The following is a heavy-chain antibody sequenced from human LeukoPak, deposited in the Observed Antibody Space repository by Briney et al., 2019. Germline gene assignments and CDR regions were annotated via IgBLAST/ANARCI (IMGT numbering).Heavy chain of an antibody. V-gene: IGHV4-4*07. CDR3: ARTPYYGMDV. Sequence: SETLSLTCTVSGGSISTFYWSWIRQPAGKVLEWIGHIYTSGSTNYNPSLKSRVTMSVDTSKNQFSLKLTSVTAADTAVYYCARTPYYGMDVWGRGTTVTVSS. D-gene: IGHD2-15*01. J-gene: IGHJ6*02. CDR1: GGSISTFY. CDR2: IYTSGST.